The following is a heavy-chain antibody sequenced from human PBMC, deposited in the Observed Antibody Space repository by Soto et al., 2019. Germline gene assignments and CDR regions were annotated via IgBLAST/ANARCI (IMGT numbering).Heavy chain of an antibody. CDR3: ARSLVVTPRFDP. J-gene: IGHJ5*02. CDR1: GYTFTSYA. D-gene: IGHD2-21*02. Sequence: ASVKVSCKASGYTFTSYAMHWVRQAPGQRLEWMGWINAGNGNTKYSQKFQGRVTITRDTSASTAYMELSSLRSEDTAVYYCARSLVVTPRFDPWGQGTLVTVSS. V-gene: IGHV1-3*01. CDR2: INAGNGNT.